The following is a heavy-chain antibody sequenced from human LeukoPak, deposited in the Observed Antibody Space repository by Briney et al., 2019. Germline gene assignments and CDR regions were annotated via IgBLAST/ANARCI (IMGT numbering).Heavy chain of an antibody. Sequence: GGSLRLSCAACGFTFDDYGMSWVRQAPGKGLEWVSGINWDGGSTGYADSVEGRFTISRDNAKNSLYLQMNSLRAEDTALYYCARSIYSNTAFDYWGQGTLVTVSS. CDR3: ARSIYSNTAFDY. J-gene: IGHJ4*02. D-gene: IGHD4-11*01. CDR2: INWDGGST. V-gene: IGHV3-20*04. CDR1: GFTFDDYG.